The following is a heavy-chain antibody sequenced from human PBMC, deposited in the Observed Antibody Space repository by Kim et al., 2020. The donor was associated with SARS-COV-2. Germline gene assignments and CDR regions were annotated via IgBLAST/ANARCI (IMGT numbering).Heavy chain of an antibody. Sequence: SETLSLTCTVSGDSINSSNYYWGWIRQAPGKGLEWIGTIYYDDSTFKNPTLKSRVTLSIDTSKKRFSLKLNSMTAADTAVYYCARHPTSVRGAYYYGEFDYWGQGTLVSVSS. CDR3: ARHPTSVRGAYYYGEFDY. CDR1: GDSINSSNYY. J-gene: IGHJ4*02. D-gene: IGHD5-12*01. CDR2: IYYDDST. V-gene: IGHV4-39*01.